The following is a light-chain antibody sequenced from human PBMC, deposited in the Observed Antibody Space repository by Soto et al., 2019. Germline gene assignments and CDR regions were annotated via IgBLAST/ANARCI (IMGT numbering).Light chain of an antibody. V-gene: IGKV3-20*01. CDR1: QSISSNF. Sequence: ENVLTQSPGTLSLSPGERATLSCRASQSISSNFLAWYQQKPGQAPRLLIYGASNKIPGIPDRFSGSGSGTDYTLTISRLEPEDFAVYYCQQYGSSYTFGQGTKLEIK. J-gene: IGKJ2*01. CDR3: QQYGSSYT. CDR2: GAS.